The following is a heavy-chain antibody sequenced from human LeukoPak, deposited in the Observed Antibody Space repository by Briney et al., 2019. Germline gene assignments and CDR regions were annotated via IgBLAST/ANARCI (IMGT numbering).Heavy chain of an antibody. V-gene: IGHV4-34*01. D-gene: IGHD5-24*01. CDR1: GGSFSGYY. J-gene: IGHJ4*02. CDR2: INHSGST. Sequence: SETLSLTCAVYGGSFSGYYWSWIRQPPGKGLEWIGEINHSGSTNYNPSLKSRVTISVDTSKNQFSLKLSSVTAADTAVYYCARHLRKDGYNYYFDYWGQGTLVTVSS. CDR3: ARHLRKDGYNYYFDY.